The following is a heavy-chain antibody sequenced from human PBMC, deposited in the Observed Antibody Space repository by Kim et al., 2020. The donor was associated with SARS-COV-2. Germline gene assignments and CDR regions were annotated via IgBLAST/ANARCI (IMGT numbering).Heavy chain of an antibody. Sequence: YADSVKGRFTISRDNAKNSLYLQMNSLRDEDTAVYYCAREDGGWYYAFDYWGQGTLVTVSS. V-gene: IGHV3-48*02. CDR3: AREDGGWYYAFDY. D-gene: IGHD6-19*01. J-gene: IGHJ4*02.